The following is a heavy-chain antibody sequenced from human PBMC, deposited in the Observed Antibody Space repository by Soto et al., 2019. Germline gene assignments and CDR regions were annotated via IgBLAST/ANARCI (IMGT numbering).Heavy chain of an antibody. V-gene: IGHV3-21*02. J-gene: IGHJ4*02. CDR2: LSSTTTYI. D-gene: IGHD2-21*02. CDR3: ARGERVGDPMFDY. Sequence: EVQLVESGGGLVKPGGSLRLSCVASGFAFSDYSFNWVRQVPGKGLEWVSSLSSTTTYIHYADSVTGRFTIFRDNTKNSVYLQMDSLRAEDTAIYYCARGERVGDPMFDYWGQGTLVTVSS. CDR1: GFAFSDYS.